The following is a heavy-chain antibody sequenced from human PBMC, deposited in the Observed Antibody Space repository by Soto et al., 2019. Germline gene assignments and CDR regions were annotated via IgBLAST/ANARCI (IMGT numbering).Heavy chain of an antibody. CDR3: VTVAALLVSGEFHYGMDV. J-gene: IGHJ6*02. CDR1: GDSVITDNYY. Sequence: LQLQESGPGLVRPSETLSLSCTVSGDSVITDNYYWAWVRQTPGKGLEWIGNSHYSGNTFYNPSLKSRVAIAVDTSKNVFSLKLTSVTAADTAVFYCVTVAALLVSGEFHYGMDVWGRGTTVTVSS. V-gene: IGHV4-39*01. D-gene: IGHD6-6*01. CDR2: SHYSGNT.